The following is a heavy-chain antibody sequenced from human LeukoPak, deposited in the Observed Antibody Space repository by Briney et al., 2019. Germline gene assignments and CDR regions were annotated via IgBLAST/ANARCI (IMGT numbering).Heavy chain of an antibody. CDR2: ISYDGSNK. CDR1: GFTFSSYA. J-gene: IGHJ3*02. CDR3: AREAEAFDI. V-gene: IGHV3-30-3*01. Sequence: GRSLRLSCAASGFTFSSYAMHWVRQAPGKGLEWVAVISYDGSNKYYADSVKGRFTISRDNSKNTLYLQMNSLRAEDTAVYYCAREAEAFDIWGQGTMVTVSS.